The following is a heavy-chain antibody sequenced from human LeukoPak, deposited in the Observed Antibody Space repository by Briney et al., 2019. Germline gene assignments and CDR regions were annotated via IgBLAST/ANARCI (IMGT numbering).Heavy chain of an antibody. Sequence: SQTLSLTCTVSGGSISSGGFHWSWIRQHPGKGLEWIGYISYSGIPYYNPSLKSRLTISADTSQNQFSLKVSSVTAADTAVYYCARARNGYADYWGQGTLVTVSS. D-gene: IGHD5-18*01. CDR3: ARARNGYADY. CDR1: GGSISSGGFH. CDR2: ISYSGIP. V-gene: IGHV4-31*03. J-gene: IGHJ4*02.